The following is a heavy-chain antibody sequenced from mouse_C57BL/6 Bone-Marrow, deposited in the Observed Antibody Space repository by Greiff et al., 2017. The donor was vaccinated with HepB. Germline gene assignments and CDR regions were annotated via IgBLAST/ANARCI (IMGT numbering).Heavy chain of an antibody. CDR3: ASGVLYYYGSSSDY. CDR2: IYPGSGST. D-gene: IGHD1-1*01. J-gene: IGHJ2*01. CDR1: GYTFTSYW. Sequence: VQLQQPGAELVKPGASVKLSCKASGYTFTSYWINWVKQRPGQGLEWIGDIYPGSGSTNYNEKFKSKATLTVDTSSSTAYMQLSSLTSDDSAVDYCASGVLYYYGSSSDYWGQGTTLTVSS. V-gene: IGHV1-55*01.